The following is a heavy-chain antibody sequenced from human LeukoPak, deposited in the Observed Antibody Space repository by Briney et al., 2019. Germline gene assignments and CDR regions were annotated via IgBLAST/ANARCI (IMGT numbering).Heavy chain of an antibody. CDR2: INPYSGGT. J-gene: IGHJ1*01. D-gene: IGHD4-23*01. Sequence: GASVKVSCKASGYSFTGYYMHWVRQAPGQGLEWVGWINPYSGGTHYAQKLQFRVTMTTDTSTSTAYMELRSLRSDDTAVYYCARDKAVTTEVTQHFQHWGQGTLVTVSS. V-gene: IGHV1-2*02. CDR1: GYSFTGYY. CDR3: ARDKAVTTEVTQHFQH.